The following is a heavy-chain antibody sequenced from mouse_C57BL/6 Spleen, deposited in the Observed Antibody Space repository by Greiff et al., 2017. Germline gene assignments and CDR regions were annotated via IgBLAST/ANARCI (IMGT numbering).Heavy chain of an antibody. D-gene: IGHD2-3*01. V-gene: IGHV1-52*01. CDR2: IDPSDSET. CDR1: GYTFTSYW. J-gene: IGHJ3*01. CDR3: ARWDGYCAY. Sequence: VKLQQPGAELVRPGSSVKLSCKASGYTFTSYWMHWVKQRPIQGLEWIGNIDPSDSETHYNQKFKDKATLTVDKSSSTAYMQLSSLTSEDSAVYYCARWDGYCAYWGQGTLVTVSA.